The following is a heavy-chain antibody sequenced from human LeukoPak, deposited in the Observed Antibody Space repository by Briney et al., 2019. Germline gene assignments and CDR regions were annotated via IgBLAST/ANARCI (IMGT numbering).Heavy chain of an antibody. Sequence: SETLSLTCTVSGGSISSSSYYWGWIRQPPGKGLEWIGSIYYSGSTYYNPSLKSRVTISVDTSKDQFSLKLSSVTAADTAVYYCARAVNSGYHWDYYYGMDVWGQGTTVTVSS. CDR1: GGSISSSSYY. J-gene: IGHJ6*02. V-gene: IGHV4-39*07. CDR2: IYYSGST. CDR3: ARAVNSGYHWDYYYGMDV. D-gene: IGHD5-12*01.